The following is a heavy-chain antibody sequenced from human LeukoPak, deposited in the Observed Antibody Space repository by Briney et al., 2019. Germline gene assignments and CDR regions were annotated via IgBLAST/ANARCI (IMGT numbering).Heavy chain of an antibody. CDR2: IYYSGST. J-gene: IGHJ4*02. D-gene: IGHD1-7*01. V-gene: IGHV4-59*11. CDR1: GGSISSHY. Sequence: SETLSLTCTVSGGSISSHYWSWIRQPPGKGLEWIGYIYYSGSTNYNTSLKRRVTISVDTSKNQFSLTLSSVTAADTAVYYCARVVPYFDNWNYYFDYWGQGTLVTVSS. CDR3: ARVVPYFDNWNYYFDY.